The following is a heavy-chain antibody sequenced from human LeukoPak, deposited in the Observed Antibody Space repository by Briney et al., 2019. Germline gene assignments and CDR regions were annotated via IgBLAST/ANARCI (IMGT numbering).Heavy chain of an antibody. CDR3: AREAGGVISGFDY. V-gene: IGHV4-4*07. CDR1: GASIRSDY. Sequence: SETLSLTCTVCGASIRSDYWSWIRQPAGKGLEWSGRIYTSGSTNHNPSLKSRVTMSVDTSKNQFSLKLSSVTAADTAVHYCAREAGGVISGFDYWGQGSLVTVSS. J-gene: IGHJ4*02. D-gene: IGHD3-16*01. CDR2: IYTSGST.